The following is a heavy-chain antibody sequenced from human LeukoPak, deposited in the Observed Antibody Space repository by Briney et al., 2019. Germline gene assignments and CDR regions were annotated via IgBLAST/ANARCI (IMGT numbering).Heavy chain of an antibody. CDR1: GYTFTSYD. V-gene: IGHV1-8*01. Sequence: ASVKVSCKASGYTFTSYDINCVRQATGQGLEWMGWMNPNSGNTGYAQKFQGRVTMTRNTSISTAYMELSSLRSEDTAVYYCALADVVVPAAMVVERWFDPWGQGTLVTVSS. CDR2: MNPNSGNT. J-gene: IGHJ5*02. CDR3: ALADVVVPAAMVVERWFDP. D-gene: IGHD2-2*01.